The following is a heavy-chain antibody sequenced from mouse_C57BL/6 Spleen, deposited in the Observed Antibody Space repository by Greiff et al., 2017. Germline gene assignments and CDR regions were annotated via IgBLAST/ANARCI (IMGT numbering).Heavy chain of an antibody. V-gene: IGHV3-6*01. CDR1: GYSITSGYY. Sequence: EVQLQESGPGLVKPSQSLSLTCSVTGYSITSGYYWNWIRQFPGNKLEWMGYISYDGSNNYNPSLKNRISITRDTSKNQFFLKLNSVTTEDTATDYCARNYDYDGGVYYAMDYWGQGTSVTVSS. D-gene: IGHD2-4*01. J-gene: IGHJ4*01. CDR3: ARNYDYDGGVYYAMDY. CDR2: ISYDGSN.